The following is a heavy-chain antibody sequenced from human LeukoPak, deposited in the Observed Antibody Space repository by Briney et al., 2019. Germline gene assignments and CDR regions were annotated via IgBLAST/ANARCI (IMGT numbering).Heavy chain of an antibody. D-gene: IGHD6-13*01. Sequence: SGPALVKPTQTLTLTCTFSGFSLSTSGMRVSWIRQPPGKALEWLARIDWDDDKFYSTSLKTRLTISKDTSKNQVVLTMTNMDPVDTATYYCARIGDPYSSSWYYFDYWGQGTLVTASS. CDR2: IDWDDDK. CDR1: GFSLSTSGMR. J-gene: IGHJ4*02. CDR3: ARIGDPYSSSWYYFDY. V-gene: IGHV2-70*04.